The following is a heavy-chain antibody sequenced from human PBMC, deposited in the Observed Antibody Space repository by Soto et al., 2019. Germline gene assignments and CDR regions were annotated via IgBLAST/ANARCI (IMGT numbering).Heavy chain of an antibody. D-gene: IGHD3-22*01. CDR2: INAGNGNT. Sequence: ASVKVSCKASGYTFTSYAMHWVRQAPGQRLEWMGWINAGNGNTKYSQKFQGRVTITRDTSASTAYMELSSLRSEDTAVYYCARAGLRPDYYDSSGYYNFDYWGQGTLVTVSS. J-gene: IGHJ4*02. CDR1: GYTFTSYA. V-gene: IGHV1-3*01. CDR3: ARAGLRPDYYDSSGYYNFDY.